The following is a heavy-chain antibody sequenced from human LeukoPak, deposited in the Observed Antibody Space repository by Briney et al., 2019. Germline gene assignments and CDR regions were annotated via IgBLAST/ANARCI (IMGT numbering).Heavy chain of an antibody. Sequence: GSLRLSCAASGFTFSRYWMSWVRQVPRKGLEWIGEFNNSGSTNYNPSLKSRVTISVDTSKNQFSLKLSSVTAADTAVYYCVRGRGYCSSTSCYSRGTNFDYWGQGTLVTVSS. CDR2: FNNSGST. CDR1: GFTFSRYW. D-gene: IGHD2-2*02. CDR3: VRGRGYCSSTSCYSRGTNFDY. J-gene: IGHJ4*02. V-gene: IGHV4-34*01.